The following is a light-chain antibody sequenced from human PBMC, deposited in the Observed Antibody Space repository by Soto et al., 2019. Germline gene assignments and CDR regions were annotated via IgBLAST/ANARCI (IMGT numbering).Light chain of an antibody. V-gene: IGKV3-20*01. CDR3: QQHGSSPIT. CDR1: QSLRSTF. J-gene: IGKJ5*01. CDR2: GAS. Sequence: WRKSQDALSVSSGDRATHSCRTIQSLRSTFVAWYQVKPDQAPRLLIYGASARATGIPDRFSGSGSGTDFTLTISRVEPEDFAVYYCQQHGSSPITFAQVARLAIK.